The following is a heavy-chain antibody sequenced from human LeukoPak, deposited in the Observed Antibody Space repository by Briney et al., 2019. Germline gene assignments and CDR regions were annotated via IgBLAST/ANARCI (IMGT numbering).Heavy chain of an antibody. V-gene: IGHV4-34*01. CDR1: GGSFSAYY. D-gene: IGHD3-22*01. CDR3: ARVTGYMIEDYFDY. J-gene: IGHJ4*02. Sequence: SETLSLTCAIYGGSFSAYYWNWIRQPPGKGLEWIGEINHSGSTNYNPSLKSRVTISVDTSKNQFSLKLSSVTAADTAVYYCARVTGYMIEDYFDYWGQGTLVTVSS. CDR2: INHSGST.